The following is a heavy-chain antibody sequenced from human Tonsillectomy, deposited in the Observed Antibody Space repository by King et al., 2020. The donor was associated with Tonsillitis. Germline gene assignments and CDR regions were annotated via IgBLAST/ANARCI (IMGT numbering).Heavy chain of an antibody. J-gene: IGHJ4*02. Sequence: VPLQESGPGLVKPSQTLSLTCTVSGGSISSASYYCRWIRQPAGKGLEWIGRIYTSGSTNYNPSLKSRVTISVDTSKNQFSLKLTSVTAADTAVYYCATHDGYWGQGTLVTVSS. V-gene: IGHV4-61*02. CDR2: IYTSGST. CDR1: GGSISSASYY. CDR3: ATHDGY. D-gene: IGHD3-3*01.